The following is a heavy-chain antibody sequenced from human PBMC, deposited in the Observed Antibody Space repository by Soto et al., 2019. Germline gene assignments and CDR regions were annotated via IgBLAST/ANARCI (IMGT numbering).Heavy chain of an antibody. J-gene: IGHJ4*02. V-gene: IGHV3-48*01. Sequence: GGSLRLSCAASGFTFSSYSMNWVRQAPGKGLEWVSYISSSSSTIYYADSVKGRFTISRDNAKNSLYLQMNSLRAEDTAVYYCARDIARYFDWTPFDYWGQGTLVTSPQ. CDR2: ISSSSSTI. CDR3: ARDIARYFDWTPFDY. CDR1: GFTFSSYS. D-gene: IGHD3-9*01.